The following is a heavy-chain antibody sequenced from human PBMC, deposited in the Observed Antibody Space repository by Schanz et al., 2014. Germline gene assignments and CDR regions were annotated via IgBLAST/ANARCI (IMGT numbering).Heavy chain of an antibody. CDR1: GFTFENYA. Sequence: EVQLVQSGGGLVQPGGSLRLSCAASGFTFENYALTWVRQVPGKGLEWVSYVSRSTPDIYYADSVKGRFTMSRDNAKNSVFLQMNSLRAEDTAVYYCVRDSFFAFDYWGQGTLVTVSS. CDR2: VSRSTPDI. D-gene: IGHD3-3*01. CDR3: VRDSFFAFDY. J-gene: IGHJ4*02. V-gene: IGHV3-48*01.